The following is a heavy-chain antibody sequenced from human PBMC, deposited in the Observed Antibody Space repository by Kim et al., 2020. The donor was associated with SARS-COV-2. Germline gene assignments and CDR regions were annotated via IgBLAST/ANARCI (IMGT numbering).Heavy chain of an antibody. CDR2: ISSSSSYT. J-gene: IGHJ4*02. CDR3: ARDKEGGSYYIDY. D-gene: IGHD1-26*01. Sequence: GGSLRLFCAASGFTFSDYYMSWIRQAPGKGLEWVSYISSSSSYTNYADSVKGRFTISRDNAKNSLYLQMNSLRAEDTAVYYCARDKEGGSYYIDYWGQGTLVTVSS. V-gene: IGHV3-11*06. CDR1: GFTFSDYY.